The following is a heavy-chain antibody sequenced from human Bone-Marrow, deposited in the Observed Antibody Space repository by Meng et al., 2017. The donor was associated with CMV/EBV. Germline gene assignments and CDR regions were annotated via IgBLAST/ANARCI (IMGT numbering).Heavy chain of an antibody. V-gene: IGHV1-2*02. D-gene: IGHD2-2*01. Sequence: ASVKVSCKASGYTFTGYYMHWVRQAPGQGLEWMGWINPNSGGTNYAQKFQDRVTMTRDTSISTAYMELSRLRSDDTAVDYCASSTTSALSGLGYWGQGTLVTVSS. CDR1: GYTFTGYY. CDR2: INPNSGGT. J-gene: IGHJ4*02. CDR3: ASSTTSALSGLGY.